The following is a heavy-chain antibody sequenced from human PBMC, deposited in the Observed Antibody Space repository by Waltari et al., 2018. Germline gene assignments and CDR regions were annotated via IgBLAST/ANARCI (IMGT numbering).Heavy chain of an antibody. CDR3: ARDRRQLVGAEYFQH. J-gene: IGHJ1*01. D-gene: IGHD6-13*01. CDR1: GYTFTSYR. V-gene: IGHV1-18*01. Sequence: QVQLVQSGAEVKKPGASVKVSCKASGYTFTSYRISWVRPAPGQGLEWMGWISAYNGNTNYAQKLQGRVTMTTDTSTSTAYMELRSLRSDDTAVYYCARDRRQLVGAEYFQHWGQGTLVTVSS. CDR2: ISAYNGNT.